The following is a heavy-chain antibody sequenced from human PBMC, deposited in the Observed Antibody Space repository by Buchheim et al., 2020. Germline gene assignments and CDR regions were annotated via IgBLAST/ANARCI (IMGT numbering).Heavy chain of an antibody. D-gene: IGHD3/OR15-3a*01. J-gene: IGHJ4*02. Sequence: EEPLVESGGGLVQPGGSLRLSCAASGFTFNTYWMTWVRQAPGKGLEWVANIKGDGSETYYVDSVKGRFTISRDNDQNSMFLQMNSLRADDTALYYCASDLNWEGYWGQGTL. CDR1: GFTFNTYW. V-gene: IGHV3-7*01. CDR3: ASDLNWEGY. CDR2: IKGDGSET.